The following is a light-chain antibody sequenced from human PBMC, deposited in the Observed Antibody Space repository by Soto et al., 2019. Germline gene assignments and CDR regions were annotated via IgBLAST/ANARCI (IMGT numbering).Light chain of an antibody. CDR2: AAS. CDR1: QGVNNY. CDR3: QQYNTYPYT. J-gene: IGKJ2*01. Sequence: DIQMTQSPSSLSASVGDRVTITCRASQGVNNYLAWFQQHPGKAPKSLIFAASNLQSGVPSRFSGSGSGADFTLTISGLKPEDSATYYCQQYNTYPYTFGQGTKVDIK. V-gene: IGKV1-16*01.